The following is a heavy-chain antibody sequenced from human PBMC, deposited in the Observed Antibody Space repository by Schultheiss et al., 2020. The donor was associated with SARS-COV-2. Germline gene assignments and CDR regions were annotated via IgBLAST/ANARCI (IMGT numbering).Heavy chain of an antibody. D-gene: IGHD2-15*01. J-gene: IGHJ5*02. CDR2: FDPEDGET. CDR3: ATGPALAPGWFDP. Sequence: ASVKVSCKASGYTFTSYGISWVRQAPGQGLEWMGGFDPEDGETIYAQKFQGRVTMTEDTSTDTAYMELSSLRSEDTAVYYCATGPALAPGWFDPWGQGTLVTVSS. V-gene: IGHV1-24*01. CDR1: GYTFTSYG.